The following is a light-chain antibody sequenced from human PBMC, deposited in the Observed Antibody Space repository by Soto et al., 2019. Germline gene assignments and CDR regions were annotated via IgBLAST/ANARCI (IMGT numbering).Light chain of an antibody. CDR2: EVY. J-gene: IGLJ2*01. Sequence: QSALTQPASVSGSPGQSITISCTGTSSDVGTYNYVSWYQQHPGKAPKLMIYEVYSRPSGVSTRFSGSKSGSTASLTISGLQAEDEADYYCSSYTTGSTLEVFGGGTKVTVL. V-gene: IGLV2-14*01. CDR3: SSYTTGSTLEV. CDR1: SSDVGTYNY.